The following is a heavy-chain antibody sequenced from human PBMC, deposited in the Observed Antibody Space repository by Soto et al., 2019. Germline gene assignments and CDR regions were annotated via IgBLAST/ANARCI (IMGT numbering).Heavy chain of an antibody. Sequence: PSETLSLTCTVSGGSISSGGYYWSWIRQHPGKGLEWIGYIYYSGSTYYNPSLKSRVTISVDTSKNQFSLKLSSVTAADTAVYYCARDPLYYYGSGSYYKGRGMDVRGQGTTVTVSS. J-gene: IGHJ6*02. CDR1: GGSISSGGYY. D-gene: IGHD3-10*01. V-gene: IGHV4-31*03. CDR2: IYYSGST. CDR3: ARDPLYYYGSGSYYKGRGMDV.